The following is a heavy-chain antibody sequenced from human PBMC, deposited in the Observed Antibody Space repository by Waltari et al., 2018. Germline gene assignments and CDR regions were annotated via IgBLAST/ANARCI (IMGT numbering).Heavy chain of an antibody. CDR1: GGTFSSYA. V-gene: IGHV1-69*09. Sequence: QVQLVQSGAEVKKPGSSVKVSCKASGGTFSSYAISWVRQAPGQGLEWMGRIIPILGIANYAQKFQGRVTITADKSTSTAYMELSSLRSEDAAVYYCAREDREMEWYFDYWGQGTLVTVSS. D-gene: IGHD3-3*01. CDR3: AREDREMEWYFDY. CDR2: IIPILGIA. J-gene: IGHJ4*02.